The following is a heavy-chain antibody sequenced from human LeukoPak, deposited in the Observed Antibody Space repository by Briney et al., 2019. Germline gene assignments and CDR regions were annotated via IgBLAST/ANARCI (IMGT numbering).Heavy chain of an antibody. D-gene: IGHD4-17*01. J-gene: IGHJ4*02. CDR1: GASISSVSW. Sequence: SGTLSLTCAVSGASISSVSWWSWVRQPPGKGLEWIGETHHTGSTNYNPSLRSRVTISLDKSNNQFSLELTSVTAADTAVYYCARDSETASFGDYSDWGQGTLVTVSS. V-gene: IGHV4-4*02. CDR2: THHTGST. CDR3: ARDSETASFGDYSD.